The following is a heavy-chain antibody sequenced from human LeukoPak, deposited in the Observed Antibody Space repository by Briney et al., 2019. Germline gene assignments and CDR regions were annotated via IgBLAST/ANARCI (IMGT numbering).Heavy chain of an antibody. CDR1: GFSFSSYN. J-gene: IGHJ4*02. D-gene: IGHD3-22*01. CDR2: ISSSSSYI. Sequence: PGGSLRLSCAASGFSFSSYNMHWVRYAPGQGLEWLACISSSSSYIYYAESIKGRFTISRDNAKNSVFLQLNSLRDDDTAVYFCARDPEFGFDTSGYYYFDYWGQGALVTVSS. V-gene: IGHV3-21*01. CDR3: ARDPEFGFDTSGYYYFDY.